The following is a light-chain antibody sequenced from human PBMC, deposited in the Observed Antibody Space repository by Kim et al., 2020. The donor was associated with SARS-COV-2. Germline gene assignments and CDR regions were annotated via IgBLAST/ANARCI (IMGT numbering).Light chain of an antibody. CDR1: SSNIGNNY. Sequence: QSVLTQPPSVSAAPGQKVTISCSGSSSNIGNNYVSWYQQLPGTAPKFLIYDNHKRPSEIPARFSGSKSGTSATLGISGLQTGDEADYYCGAWDSSLSAWVFGGGTQLTVL. CDR2: DNH. V-gene: IGLV1-51*01. J-gene: IGLJ3*02. CDR3: GAWDSSLSAWV.